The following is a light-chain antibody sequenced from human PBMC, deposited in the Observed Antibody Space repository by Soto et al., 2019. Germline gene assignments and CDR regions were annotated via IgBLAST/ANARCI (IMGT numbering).Light chain of an antibody. V-gene: IGLV2-14*03. CDR1: SSDVGAYTF. Sequence: QSVLTQPASVSGSPGQSITISCTGTSSDVGAYTFVSWYQQHPDKVPKLMIFDVSRRPSGVSDRFSGSKSVNTASLTISGLQPEDEADYYCSSYTSSSTHVFGSGTKLTVL. CDR3: SSYTSSSTHV. J-gene: IGLJ1*01. CDR2: DVS.